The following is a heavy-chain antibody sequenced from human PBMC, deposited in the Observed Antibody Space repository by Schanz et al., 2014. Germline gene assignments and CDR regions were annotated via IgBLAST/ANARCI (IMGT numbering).Heavy chain of an antibody. CDR1: GFSFSDYY. CDR3: AKDISDTSGKDDC. Sequence: QVHLLESGGGLVEPGGSLRLSCAASGFSFSDYYMSWIRQAPGKGLEWVSTIGTSGGTNYAESVKGRFTISRDNSKNTLFLQMNSLRVEDSAIYYCAKDISDTSGKDDCWGQGTLVTVSS. V-gene: IGHV3-11*05. J-gene: IGHJ4*02. D-gene: IGHD3-22*01. CDR2: IGTSGGT.